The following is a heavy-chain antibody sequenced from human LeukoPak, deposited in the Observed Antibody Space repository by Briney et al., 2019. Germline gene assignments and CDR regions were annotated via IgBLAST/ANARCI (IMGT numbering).Heavy chain of an antibody. V-gene: IGHV3-21*01. CDR2: ISSSSSYI. CDR1: GFTFSSYS. CDR3: AREGYSYGPIDY. Sequence: GGSLRLSCAASGFTFSSYSMNWVRQAPGKGLEWVSSISSSSSYIYYADSVKGRLTISRDNAKNSLYLQMNSLRAEDTAVYYCAREGYSYGPIDYWGQGTMVTVSS. D-gene: IGHD5-18*01. J-gene: IGHJ4*02.